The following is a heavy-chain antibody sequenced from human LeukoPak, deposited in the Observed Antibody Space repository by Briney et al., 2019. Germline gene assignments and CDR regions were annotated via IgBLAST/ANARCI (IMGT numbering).Heavy chain of an antibody. CDR2: IYYSGST. CDR1: GGSISSYY. J-gene: IGHJ4*02. V-gene: IGHV4-59*08. Sequence: SETLSLTCTVSGGSISSYYWSWIRQPPGKGLEWIGYIYYSGSTSYNPSLKSRVTISVDTSKNQFSLKLTSVTAADTAVYYCAREATVWGQRTLVTVSS. D-gene: IGHD4-17*01. CDR3: AREATV.